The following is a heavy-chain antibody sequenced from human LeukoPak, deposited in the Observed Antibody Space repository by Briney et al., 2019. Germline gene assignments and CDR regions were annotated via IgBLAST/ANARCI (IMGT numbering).Heavy chain of an antibody. V-gene: IGHV4-59*02. CDR1: GGSVNGYY. CDR2: IYYSGST. J-gene: IGHJ4*01. D-gene: IGHD5-24*01. CDR3: ARAGGYNYPFDY. Sequence: KPSETLSLTCAVSGGSVNGYYWSWIRQPPGKGLEGIGYIYYSGSTNYTPSLKSRVTISVDTSKNQFSLKLSSVTAADTAVYHCARAGGYNYPFDYWGHGTLVTVSS.